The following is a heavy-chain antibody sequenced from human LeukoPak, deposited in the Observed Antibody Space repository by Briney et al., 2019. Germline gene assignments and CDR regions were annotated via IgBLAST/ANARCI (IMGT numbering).Heavy chain of an antibody. CDR3: ARVDIVATIHFDY. Sequence: SETLSLTCNVSGYSISNGYYWGWIRQPPGKGLEWIGIIYHSGSNHYNPSLKSRVSISVDTSKNQFSLILTPVTAADTAVYYCARVDIVATIHFDYWGQGTLVTVSS. V-gene: IGHV4-38-2*02. J-gene: IGHJ4*02. CDR1: GYSISNGYY. CDR2: IYHSGSN. D-gene: IGHD5-12*01.